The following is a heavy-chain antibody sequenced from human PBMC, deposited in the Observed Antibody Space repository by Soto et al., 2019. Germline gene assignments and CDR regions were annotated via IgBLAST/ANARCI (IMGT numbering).Heavy chain of an antibody. CDR1: GGSISSYY. V-gene: IGHV4-59*01. Sequence: SETLSLTCTVSGGSISSYYWSWIRQPPGKGLEWIGYIYYSGSTNYNPSPKSRVTISVDTSKNQFSLKLSSVTAADAAVYYCARSASGYYKDLGWFDPWGQGTLVTVSS. J-gene: IGHJ5*02. CDR2: IYYSGST. CDR3: ARSASGYYKDLGWFDP. D-gene: IGHD3-3*01.